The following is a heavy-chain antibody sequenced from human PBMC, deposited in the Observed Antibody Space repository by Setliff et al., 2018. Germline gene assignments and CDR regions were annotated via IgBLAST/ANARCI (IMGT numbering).Heavy chain of an antibody. CDR2: IRNVPYGGTT. CDR3: TITHYYGSGSPYYLDY. V-gene: IGHV3-49*04. J-gene: IGHJ4*02. D-gene: IGHD3-10*01. Sequence: SLRLSCVASTFTLGDYAMSWVRQAPGKGLEWIGFIRNVPYGGTTEFAASVRGRFAISRDDSKDVAYLQMSNLKTEDTGVYYCTITHYYGSGSPYYLDYWGQGTPVTVSS. CDR1: TFTLGDYA.